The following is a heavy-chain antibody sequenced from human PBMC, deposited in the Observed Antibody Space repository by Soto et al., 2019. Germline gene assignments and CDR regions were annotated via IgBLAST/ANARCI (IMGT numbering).Heavy chain of an antibody. CDR3: ARPRYYYDSSGYSAYYFDY. CDR1: GGTFGSYA. D-gene: IGHD3-22*01. V-gene: IGHV1-69*13. Sequence: SVKVSCKASGGTFGSYAISWVRQAPGQGLEWMGGIIPIFGTANYAQKFQGRVTITADESTSTAYMELSSLRSEDTAVYYCARPRYYYDSSGYSAYYFDYWGQGTLVTVSS. CDR2: IIPIFGTA. J-gene: IGHJ4*02.